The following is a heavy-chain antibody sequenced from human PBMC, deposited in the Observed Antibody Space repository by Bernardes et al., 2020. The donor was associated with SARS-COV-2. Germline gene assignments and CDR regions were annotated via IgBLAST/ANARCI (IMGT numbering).Heavy chain of an antibody. CDR2: ISAYNGNT. CDR1: GYTFTSYG. V-gene: IGHV1-18*01. CDR3: ARDRVVVPAAIVTSYYYYGMDV. D-gene: IGHD2-2*02. J-gene: IGHJ6*02. Sequence: ASVKVSCKASGYTFTSYGTSWVRQAPGQGLEWLGWISAYNGNTNYAQNLLGRVTMTTYTSTSTAYMELRSLRSDDTAVYYCARDRVVVPAAIVTSYYYYGMDVWGQGTTVTVSS.